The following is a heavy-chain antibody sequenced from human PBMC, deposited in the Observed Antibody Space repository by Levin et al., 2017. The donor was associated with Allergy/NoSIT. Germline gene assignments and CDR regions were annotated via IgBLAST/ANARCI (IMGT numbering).Heavy chain of an antibody. D-gene: IGHD2-2*01. CDR3: ARDSIVAPAAVETDAFDI. V-gene: IGHV3-30-3*01. J-gene: IGHJ3*02. CDR2: ISYDGSNK. Sequence: GGSLRLSCAASGFTFSSYAMHWVRQAPGKGLEWVAVISYDGSNKYYADSVKGRFTISRDNSKNTLYLQMNSLRAEDTAVYYCARDSIVAPAAVETDAFDIWGQGTMVTVSS. CDR1: GFTFSSYA.